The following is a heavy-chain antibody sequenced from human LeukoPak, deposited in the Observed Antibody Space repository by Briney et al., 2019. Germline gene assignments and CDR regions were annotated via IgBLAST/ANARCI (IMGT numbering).Heavy chain of an antibody. CDR2: ISSDGNDK. CDR1: GVTFSSYG. J-gene: IGHJ4*02. CDR3: TTKVIRGNSGDDYDD. D-gene: IGHD5-12*01. V-gene: IGHV3-30*03. Sequence: GGSLRLSCAASGVTFSSYGMHWVRQAPGKGLEWVALISSDGNDKLYGDSVKGRYTISRDDSKSTLYLQMNSLRAEDTAVYYCTTKVIRGNSGDDYDDWGQGTLVTVSS.